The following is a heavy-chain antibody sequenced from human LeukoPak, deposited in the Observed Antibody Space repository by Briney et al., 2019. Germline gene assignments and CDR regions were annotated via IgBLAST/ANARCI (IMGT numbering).Heavy chain of an antibody. CDR2: ISGGGTYT. J-gene: IGHJ4*02. CDR3: TTGRPWADC. D-gene: IGHD1-1*01. V-gene: IGHV3-23*01. Sequence: GGSLRLSCAASGFTFSSYAMNWVRQAPGKGLEWVSAISGGGTYTDYADSVKGRFTISRDNSKTTLYLQMNSLRAEDTAIYYCTTGRPWADCWGQGTLVTVSS. CDR1: GFTFSSYA.